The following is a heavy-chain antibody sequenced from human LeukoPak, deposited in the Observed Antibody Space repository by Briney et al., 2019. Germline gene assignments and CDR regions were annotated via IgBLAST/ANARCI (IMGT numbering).Heavy chain of an antibody. CDR2: IIPIFGTA. V-gene: IGHV1-69*01. CDR3: AKETHNYYDSSGYYGFDY. J-gene: IGHJ4*02. Sequence: GSSVKVSCKASGGTFSSYAISWVRQAPGQGLEWMGGIIPIFGTANYAQKFQGRVTITADESTSTAYMELSSLRSEDTAVYYCAKETHNYYDSSGYYGFDYWGQGTLVTVSS. D-gene: IGHD3-22*01. CDR1: GGTFSSYA.